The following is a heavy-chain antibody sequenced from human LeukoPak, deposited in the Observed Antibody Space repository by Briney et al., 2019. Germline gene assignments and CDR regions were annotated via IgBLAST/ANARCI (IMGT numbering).Heavy chain of an antibody. CDR1: GFTFSSYG. CDR3: ATSGNYDYVWGSYRYGFLFGY. D-gene: IGHD3-16*02. CDR2: ISYDGSNK. J-gene: IGHJ4*02. Sequence: GGSLRLSCAASGFTFSSYGMHWVRQAPGKGLEWVAVISYDGSNKYYADSVKGRFTISRDNSKNTLYLQMNSLRAEDTAVYYCATSGNYDYVWGSYRYGFLFGYWGQGTLVTVSS. V-gene: IGHV3-30*03.